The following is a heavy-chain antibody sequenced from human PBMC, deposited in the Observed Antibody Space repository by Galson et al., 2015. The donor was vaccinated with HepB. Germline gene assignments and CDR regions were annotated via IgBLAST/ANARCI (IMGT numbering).Heavy chain of an antibody. Sequence: SLRLSCAASGFTFSSYGMHWVRQAPGKGLEWVAVISYDGSNKYYADSVKGRFTISRDNSKNTLYLQMNSLRAEDTAVYYCAKEATGGATPYWGQGTLVTVSS. CDR3: AKEATGGATPY. V-gene: IGHV3-30*18. CDR2: ISYDGSNK. D-gene: IGHD3-10*01. CDR1: GFTFSSYG. J-gene: IGHJ4*02.